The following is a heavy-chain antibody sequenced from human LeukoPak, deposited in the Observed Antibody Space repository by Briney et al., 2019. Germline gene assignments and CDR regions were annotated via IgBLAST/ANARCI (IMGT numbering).Heavy chain of an antibody. Sequence: GGSLRLPCAASGFTLRNYNMDWVRQAPGKGLEWLSYIGSSGRTIYYADSVKGRFTISRDNAKNSLYLQMNSLRAEDTAVYYCARDSGESYGMDVWGQGTTVTVSS. J-gene: IGHJ6*02. D-gene: IGHD2-21*01. CDR2: IGSSGRTI. CDR3: ARDSGESYGMDV. V-gene: IGHV3-48*03. CDR1: GFTLRNYN.